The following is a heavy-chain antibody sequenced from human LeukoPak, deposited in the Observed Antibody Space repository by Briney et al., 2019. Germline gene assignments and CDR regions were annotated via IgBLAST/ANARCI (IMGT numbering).Heavy chain of an antibody. J-gene: IGHJ3*02. CDR1: GFTFSSYA. D-gene: IGHD3-22*01. CDR3: AGSSGYSDVRAFDI. CDR2: ISGSGGST. V-gene: IGHV3-23*01. Sequence: GGSLRLSRAASGFTFSSYAMSWVRQAPGKGLEWVSAISGSGGSTYYADSVKGRFTISRDSSKNTLYLQMNSLRAEDTAVYYCAGSSGYSDVRAFDIWGQGTMVTVSS.